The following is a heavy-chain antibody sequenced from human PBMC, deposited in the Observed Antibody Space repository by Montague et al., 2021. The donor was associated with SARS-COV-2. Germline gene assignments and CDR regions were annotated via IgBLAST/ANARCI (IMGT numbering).Heavy chain of an antibody. J-gene: IGHJ6*02. V-gene: IGHV4-34*01. CDR3: ARLGAITLVRGITKADFSNYGMDV. CDR2: INHSGST. Sequence: SETLSLTCGVYGGSFGDDHWSWIRQPPGKGLEWIGEINHSGSTTYNPSLESRVSISVDTSNKQFSLTVTSVTAADTAVYYCARLGAITLVRGITKADFSNYGMDVWGHGTTVTVPS. CDR1: GGSFGDDH. D-gene: IGHD3-10*01.